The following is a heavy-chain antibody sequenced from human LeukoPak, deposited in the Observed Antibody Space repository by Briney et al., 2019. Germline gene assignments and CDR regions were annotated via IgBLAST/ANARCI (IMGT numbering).Heavy chain of an antibody. CDR2: IGTAGDT. CDR3: ARASPMVRGVIFDY. V-gene: IGHV3-13*01. CDR1: GFTFSSYE. Sequence: GGSLRLSCAASGFTFSSYEMHWVRQATGKGLEWVSAIGTAGDTYYPGSVKGRFTISRENAKNSLYLQMNSLRAEDTAVYYCARASPMVRGVIFDYWGQGTLVTVSS. D-gene: IGHD3-10*01. J-gene: IGHJ4*02.